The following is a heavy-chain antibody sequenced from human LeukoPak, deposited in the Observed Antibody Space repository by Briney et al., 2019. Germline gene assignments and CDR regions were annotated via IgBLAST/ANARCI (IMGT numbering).Heavy chain of an antibody. D-gene: IGHD6-13*01. CDR3: AKGHQFIIAEKYYFDY. V-gene: IGHV3-30*18. CDR2: ISYDGSNK. J-gene: IGHJ4*02. Sequence: GGSLRLSRAASGFTFSSYGMHWVRQAPGKGLEWVAVISYDGSNKYYADSVKGRFTISRDNSKNTLYLQMNSLRAEDTAVYYCAKGHQFIIAEKYYFDYWGQGTLVTVSS. CDR1: GFTFSSYG.